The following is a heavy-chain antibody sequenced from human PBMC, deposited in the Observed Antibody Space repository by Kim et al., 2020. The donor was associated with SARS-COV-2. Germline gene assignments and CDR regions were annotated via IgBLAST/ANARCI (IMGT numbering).Heavy chain of an antibody. J-gene: IGHJ6*02. Sequence: GESLKISCAASGFIFSGSAMHWVRQASGKGLEWVGRIRSKANNYATAYAASVKGRFTISRDDSKNTAYLQMNSLKTEDTAVYYCTGLVVVATTTPVWGQGTTVTVSS. CDR1: GFIFSGSA. CDR3: TGLVVVATTTPV. V-gene: IGHV3-73*01. D-gene: IGHD2-15*01. CDR2: IRSKANNYAT.